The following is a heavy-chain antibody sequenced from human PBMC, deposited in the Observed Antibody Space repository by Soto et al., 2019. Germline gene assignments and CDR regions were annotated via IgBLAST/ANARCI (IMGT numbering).Heavy chain of an antibody. CDR2: ISYDGSNK. J-gene: IGHJ6*02. CDR3: AKVSITGYDSRLHYYGMDV. CDR1: GFTFSSYG. D-gene: IGHD3-16*01. Sequence: TWGSLRLSCAASGFTFSSYGMHWVRQAPGKGLEWVAVISYDGSNKYYADSVKGRFTISRDNSKNTLYLQMNSLRAEDTAVYYCAKVSITGYDSRLHYYGMDVWGQGTTVTVSS. V-gene: IGHV3-30*18.